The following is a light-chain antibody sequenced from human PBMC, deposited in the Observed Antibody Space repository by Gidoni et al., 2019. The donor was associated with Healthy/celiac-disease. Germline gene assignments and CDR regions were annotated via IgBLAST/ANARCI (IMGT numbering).Light chain of an antibody. CDR2: DAS. CDR1: QSVSSY. V-gene: IGKV3-11*01. CDR3: QQRSNWPLLT. J-gene: IGKJ3*01. Sequence: EIVLTQSPATLSLSPGERATLSCRASQSVSSYLAWYHKKPGQAPRLLIYDASNRATGIPARFSGSGSGTDCTFTISILEPEDFAVYYCQQRSNWPLLTFGPGTKVDIK.